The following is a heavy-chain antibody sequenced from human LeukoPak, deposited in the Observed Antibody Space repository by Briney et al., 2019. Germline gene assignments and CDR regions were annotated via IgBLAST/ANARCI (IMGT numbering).Heavy chain of an antibody. J-gene: IGHJ4*02. CDR2: IYYSGST. CDR3: ARDSVSTGVVRAFDY. V-gene: IGHV4-31*03. D-gene: IGHD1-26*01. CDR1: GGSISSGGHY. Sequence: SETLSLTCTVSGGSISSGGHYGSWIRQHPGQGLEWIGYIYYSGSTYYNPSLKSRVTISVDTSENQFSLNLSSVTAADTAVYYCARDSVSTGVVRAFDYWGQGTLVTVSS.